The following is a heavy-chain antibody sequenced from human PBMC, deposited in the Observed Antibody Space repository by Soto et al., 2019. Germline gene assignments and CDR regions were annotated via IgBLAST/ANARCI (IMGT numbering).Heavy chain of an antibody. V-gene: IGHV4-39*02. D-gene: IGHD3-10*01. J-gene: IGHJ4*02. CDR1: GGSISSSSYY. Sequence: QLQLQESGPGLVKPSETLSLTCTVSGGSISSSSYYWGWIRPPPGKGLEWIGSFHYGGSTYYNPSLKSRVTISVDTSKNDFSLQLSSVTAADTAVYYCSRSPGDWAPCDYWGQATLVTVSS. CDR3: SRSPGDWAPCDY. CDR2: FHYGGST.